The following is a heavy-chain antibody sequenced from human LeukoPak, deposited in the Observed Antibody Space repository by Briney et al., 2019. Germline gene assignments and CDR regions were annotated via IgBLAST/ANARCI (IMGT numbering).Heavy chain of an antibody. CDR3: ATEYIGSSADRGAFDI. J-gene: IGHJ3*02. D-gene: IGHD2-2*01. V-gene: IGHV1-24*01. CDR1: GYTFTGYY. Sequence: ASVKVSCKASGYTFTGYYMHWVRQAPGKGLEWMGGFDPEDGETIYAQKFQGRVTMTEDTSTDTAYMELSSLRSEDTAVYYCATEYIGSSADRGAFDIWGRGTMVTVSS. CDR2: FDPEDGET.